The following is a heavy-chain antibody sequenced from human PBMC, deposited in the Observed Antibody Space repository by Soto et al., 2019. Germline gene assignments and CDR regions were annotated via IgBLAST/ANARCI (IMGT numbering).Heavy chain of an antibody. Sequence: VQLQQWGAGRLKPSATLSLTCAVYGGSFSGYYWSWIRQPPGKGLEGSGEINHSGSPNYNPSLKSRVTISADASKNTVSLKLSTVTAADTAVYYCARPPRHLRLNSRCFDFWGRGTLVTVSS. CDR1: GGSFSGYY. CDR2: INHSGSP. J-gene: IGHJ2*01. D-gene: IGHD4-17*01. CDR3: ARPPRHLRLNSRCFDF. V-gene: IGHV4-34*01.